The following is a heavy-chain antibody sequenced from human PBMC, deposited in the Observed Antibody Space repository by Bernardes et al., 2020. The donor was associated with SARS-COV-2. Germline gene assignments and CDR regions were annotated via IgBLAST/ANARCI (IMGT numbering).Heavy chain of an antibody. CDR2: ISYSGST. J-gene: IGHJ4*02. CDR3: ARRGSSSWQLPFDY. V-gene: IGHV4-59*08. D-gene: IGHD6-13*01. Sequence: SETLSLTCTVSGDSISAYYWSWIRQPPGKGLEWIGYISYSGSTKYNPSLKSRVTISVDTSKNQFSLKLSSVTAADTAVYYCARRGSSSWQLPFDYWGQGTPVTVSS. CDR1: GDSISAYY.